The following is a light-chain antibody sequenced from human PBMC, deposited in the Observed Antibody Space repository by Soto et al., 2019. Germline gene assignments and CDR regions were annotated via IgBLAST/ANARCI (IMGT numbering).Light chain of an antibody. CDR3: QQYTRAPLT. J-gene: IGKJ1*01. CDR1: QSVSSSY. CDR2: GTS. V-gene: IGKV3-20*01. Sequence: EIVLTQSPGTLSLSPGERATLSCRASQSVSSSYLSWFQQKPGQAPRLLIYGTSTRATGIPVRFSGSGSGTDFTLTISRLEPEDFAVYYCQQYTRAPLTFGQGTKVDIK.